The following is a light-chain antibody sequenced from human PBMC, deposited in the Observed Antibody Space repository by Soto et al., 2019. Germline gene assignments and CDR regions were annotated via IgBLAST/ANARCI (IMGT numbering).Light chain of an antibody. CDR2: STS. Sequence: QAVVTQEPSLTVSPGGTVTLTCASSTGAVTSGYNPNWFQQKPGQAPRALIYSTSIKHSWTPARFSGSLFGGKAALTLSGVQPEDEAEYYCLLYNGGAWVFDGGTKVTVL. J-gene: IGLJ3*02. V-gene: IGLV7-43*01. CDR3: LLYNGGAWV. CDR1: TGAVTSGYN.